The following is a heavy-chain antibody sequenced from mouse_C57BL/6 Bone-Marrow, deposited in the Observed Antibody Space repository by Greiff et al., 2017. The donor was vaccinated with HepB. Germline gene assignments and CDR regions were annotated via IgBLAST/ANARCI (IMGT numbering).Heavy chain of an antibody. J-gene: IGHJ2*01. V-gene: IGHV10-1*01. D-gene: IGHD2-3*01. CDR3: VRGPDGYDY. CDR2: IRSKSNNYAT. Sequence: EVQRVESGGGLVQPKGSLKLSCAASGFSFNTYAMNWVRQAPGKGLEWVARIRSKSNNYATYYADSVKDRFTISRDDSESMLYLQMNNLKTEDTAMYYCVRGPDGYDYWGQGTTLTVSP. CDR1: GFSFNTYA.